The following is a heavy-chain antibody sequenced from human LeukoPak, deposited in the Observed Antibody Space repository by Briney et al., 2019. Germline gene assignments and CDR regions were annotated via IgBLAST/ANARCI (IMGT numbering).Heavy chain of an antibody. CDR2: IKQDGSEK. D-gene: IGHD1-1*01. V-gene: IGHV3-7*01. Sequence: GGSLRLSCAASGFTFSSYLMSWVRQAPGKGLEWVANIKQDGSEKYYVDSVKGRFTISRDNTKNSLYLQMNSLGAEDTAVYYCATTRGLDYWGQGTLVTVSS. CDR1: GFTFSSYL. CDR3: ATTRGLDY. J-gene: IGHJ4*02.